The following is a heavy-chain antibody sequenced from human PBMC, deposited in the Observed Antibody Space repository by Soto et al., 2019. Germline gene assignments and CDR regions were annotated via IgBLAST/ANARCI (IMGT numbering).Heavy chain of an antibody. D-gene: IGHD2-15*01. J-gene: IGHJ4*02. V-gene: IGHV1-69*19. CDR3: SVENRGRDGYYFDY. Sequence: QVHVVQSGAEVKKPGSSVKLTCKTFGGTFNSFAINWVRQAPGEGPEWMGNVIPVFGTKNYAQKFRDRVTLIADGSTTTSYMELSSLRSEDTAVYYCSVENRGRDGYYFDYWGQGTLVTVSS. CDR1: GGTFNSFA. CDR2: VIPVFGTK.